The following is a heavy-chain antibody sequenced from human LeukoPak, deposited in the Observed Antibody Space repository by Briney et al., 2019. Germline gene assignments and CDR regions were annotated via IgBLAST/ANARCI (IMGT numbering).Heavy chain of an antibody. CDR1: GFSFSNYA. D-gene: IGHD3-22*01. CDR2: ISGSGGST. V-gene: IGHV3-23*01. J-gene: IGHJ4*02. CDR3: AKSSYYDASGYYREYYFDY. Sequence: PGGSLRLSCVPSGFSFSNYAMSWVRQAPGKGLEWVSSISGSGGSTHYADSVKGRFTISRDKTKNTLYLQMNSLRAEDTAVCYCAKSSYYDASGYYREYYFDYWGQGTLVTVSS.